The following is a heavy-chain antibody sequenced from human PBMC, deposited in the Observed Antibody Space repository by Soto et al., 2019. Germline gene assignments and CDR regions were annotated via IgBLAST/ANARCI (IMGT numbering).Heavy chain of an antibody. V-gene: IGHV4-30-4*01. Sequence: SETLSLTCTVSGGSISSGDYYWSWIRQPPGKGLEWIGYIYYSGSTYYNPSLKSRVTISVDTSKNQFSLKLSSVTAADTAVYYGASSSSWYGGNFDYWGQGTLVTVAS. CDR3: ASSSSWYGGNFDY. CDR1: GGSISSGDYY. J-gene: IGHJ4*02. D-gene: IGHD6-13*01. CDR2: IYYSGST.